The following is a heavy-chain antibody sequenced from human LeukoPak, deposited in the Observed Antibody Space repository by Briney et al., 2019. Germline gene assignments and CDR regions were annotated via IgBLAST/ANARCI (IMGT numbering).Heavy chain of an antibody. V-gene: IGHV3-23*01. Sequence: PGGSLRLSCAASGFTLSSYAMSWVRQAPGKGLEWVSAISVSGNTYHADSVKGRFTISRDSSKNTLYLQMNRLRADDAAVYYCARAPVTSCRGAFCYPFDIWGQGTLVTVSS. CDR2: ISVSGNT. D-gene: IGHD2-15*01. CDR3: ARAPVTSCRGAFCYPFDI. J-gene: IGHJ4*02. CDR1: GFTLSSYA.